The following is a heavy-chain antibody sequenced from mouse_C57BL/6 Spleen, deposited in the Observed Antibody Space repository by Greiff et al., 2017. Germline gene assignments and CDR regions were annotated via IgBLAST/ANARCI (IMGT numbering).Heavy chain of an antibody. D-gene: IGHD1-1*01. Sequence: VQLQQPGAELVMPGASVKLSCKASGYTFTSYWMHWVKQRPGQGLEWIGEIDPSDSYTNYNQQFKGKSTLTVDKSSSTAYMQLSSLTSEDSAVYFCTYGSSYDYAMDYWGQGTSVTVST. CDR2: IDPSDSYT. CDR3: TYGSSYDYAMDY. J-gene: IGHJ4*01. V-gene: IGHV1-69*01. CDR1: GYTFTSYW.